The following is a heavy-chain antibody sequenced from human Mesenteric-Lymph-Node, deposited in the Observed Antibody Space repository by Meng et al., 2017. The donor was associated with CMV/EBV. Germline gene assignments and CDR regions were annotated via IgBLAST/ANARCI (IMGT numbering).Heavy chain of an antibody. CDR3: ARDRGSGYSYYYYGMDV. J-gene: IGHJ6*02. V-gene: IGHV4-39*07. CDR1: GGSVSNSDYY. Sequence: SETLSLTCTVSGGSVSNSDYYWGWIRQPPGKGLEWIGSIYYSGKTYYNPSLKSRVTISVDTSKNQFSLKLSSVTAADTAVYYCARDRGSGYSYYYYGMDVWGQGTTVTVSS. D-gene: IGHD3-22*01. CDR2: IYYSGKT.